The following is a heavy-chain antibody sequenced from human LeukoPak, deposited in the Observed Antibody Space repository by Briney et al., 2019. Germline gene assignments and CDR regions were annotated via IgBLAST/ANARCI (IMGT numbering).Heavy chain of an antibody. CDR2: IYYSGTT. J-gene: IGHJ4*02. CDR3: ARHRVGITRDFDY. V-gene: IGHV4-59*08. Sequence: SETLSHTCTVSGGSISSYYWSWIRQPPGKGLEWIGYIYYSGTTNYNPSLKSRVTISVDTSKNQFSLRLTPVTAADTAVYYCARHRVGITRDFDYWGQGTLVTVSS. D-gene: IGHD1-26*01. CDR1: GGSISSYY.